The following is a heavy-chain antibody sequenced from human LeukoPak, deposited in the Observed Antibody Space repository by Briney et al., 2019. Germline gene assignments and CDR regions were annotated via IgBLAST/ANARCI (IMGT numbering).Heavy chain of an antibody. Sequence: GGSLRLSCAASGFTFSSYSMNWVRQAPGKGLEWVSYISSSSSTIYYADSVKGRFTISRDNAKNSLYLQMNSLRAEDTAVYYCARTLVGATPPYYFDYWGQGTLVTVSS. V-gene: IGHV3-48*01. CDR3: ARTLVGATPPYYFDY. CDR1: GFTFSSYS. D-gene: IGHD1-26*01. CDR2: ISSSSSTI. J-gene: IGHJ4*02.